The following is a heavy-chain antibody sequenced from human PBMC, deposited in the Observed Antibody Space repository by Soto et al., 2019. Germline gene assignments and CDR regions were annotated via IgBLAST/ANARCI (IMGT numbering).Heavy chain of an antibody. V-gene: IGHV1-69*06. Sequence: QVQLVQSGAEVKKPGSSVKVSCKASGGTFSSYAISWVRQAPGQGLEWMGGIIPIFGTANYAQKLQGRVTITEDKSTSTANREPSSLRSEDTTVYYCASHRPYYYGSSGYRLWGQGTLVTVSS. J-gene: IGHJ4*02. CDR1: GGTFSSYA. CDR3: ASHRPYYYGSSGYRL. CDR2: IIPIFGTA. D-gene: IGHD3-22*01.